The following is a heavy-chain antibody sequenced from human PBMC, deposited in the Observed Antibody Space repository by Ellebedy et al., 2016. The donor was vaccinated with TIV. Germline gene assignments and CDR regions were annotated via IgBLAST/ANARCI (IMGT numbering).Heavy chain of an antibody. Sequence: GGSLRLXCAASGFTFSKYAMSWVRQAPGKGLEWVSSISANGADTQYADSVMGRFTISRDNSKNTLILRTNRLRGDDTATYFCARLSNTNSFFDYWGQGTLVTVSS. CDR1: GFTFSKYA. CDR3: ARLSNTNSFFDY. D-gene: IGHD2-2*01. V-gene: IGHV3-23*01. CDR2: ISANGADT. J-gene: IGHJ4*02.